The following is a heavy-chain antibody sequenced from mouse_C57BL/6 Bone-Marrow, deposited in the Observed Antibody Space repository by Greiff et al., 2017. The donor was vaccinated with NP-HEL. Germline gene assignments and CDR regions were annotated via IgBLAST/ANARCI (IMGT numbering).Heavy chain of an antibody. J-gene: IGHJ4*01. Sequence: VQLQQSGAELVKPGASVKVSCKASGYTFTSYWMHWVKQRPGQGLEWIGRFHPSDSDTNYNQKFKGKATLTVDKSSSTAYMQLSSLTAEDSAVYYCVFYAMDYWGQGTSVTVSS. CDR3: VFYAMDY. V-gene: IGHV1-74*01. CDR2: FHPSDSDT. CDR1: GYTFTSYW.